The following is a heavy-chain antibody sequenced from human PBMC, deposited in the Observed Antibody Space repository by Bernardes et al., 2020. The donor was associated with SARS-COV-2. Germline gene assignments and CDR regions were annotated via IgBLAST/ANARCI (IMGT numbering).Heavy chain of an antibody. D-gene: IGHD6-13*01. CDR3: ATRPPYYSSSWYWYDP. CDR1: GYTLTELS. Sequence: ASVKVSCKVSGYTLTELSIHWVRQAPGKGLEWMGGFDPEDGETIYAQKFQGRVTMTEDTSTDTAYMELSSLRSEDTAVYYCATRPPYYSSSWYWYDPWGQVTLVTVTS. CDR2: FDPEDGET. J-gene: IGHJ5*02. V-gene: IGHV1-24*01.